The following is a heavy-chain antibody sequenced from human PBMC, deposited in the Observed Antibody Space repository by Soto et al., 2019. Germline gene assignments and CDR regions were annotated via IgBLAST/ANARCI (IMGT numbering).Heavy chain of an antibody. CDR3: ARLGGSYAVPHFDY. CDR2: IYYSGTTT. V-gene: IGHV4-59*08. J-gene: IGHJ4*02. CDR1: GGSINHNY. D-gene: IGHD1-26*01. Sequence: PSETLSLTCTVSGGSINHNYWTWIRQPPGKGLEWMGYIYYSGTTTNYNPSLKSRVTLSVDTSKNQFSLKLSSVTAADTAVYYCARLGGSYAVPHFDYWGQGTLVTVSS.